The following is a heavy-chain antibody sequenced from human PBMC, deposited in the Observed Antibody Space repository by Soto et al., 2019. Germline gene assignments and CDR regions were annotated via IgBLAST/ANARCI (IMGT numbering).Heavy chain of an antibody. CDR3: AKRDYGGNLEVYGIDV. Sequence: QVQLVESGGGVVQPGRSLRLSCAASGFTFSSYAMHWVRQAPGKGLEWLAIILYDGSRQYYADSVKGRFTISRDNSKNTLYLQMSCLRAEDTAVYYCAKRDYGGNLEVYGIDVWGQGTTVTVSS. D-gene: IGHD4-17*01. CDR1: GFTFSSYA. V-gene: IGHV3-30*18. J-gene: IGHJ6*02. CDR2: ILYDGSRQ.